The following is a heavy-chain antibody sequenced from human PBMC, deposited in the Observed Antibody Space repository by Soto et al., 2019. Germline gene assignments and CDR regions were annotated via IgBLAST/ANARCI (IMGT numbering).Heavy chain of an antibody. CDR2: ISGSGGRI. V-gene: IGHV3-23*01. CDR1: GFTFSTYA. J-gene: IGHJ4*01. Sequence: EVQLLESGGGLVQPGGSMRLSCAASGFTFSTYAMSWVRQAPGKGLEWVSGISGSGGRIYYADSVKGRCTMSRDNSKNTLYLQMNSLRAEDTAVYYCAKEGAGSSGWYSDYWGHGTLVTVSS. CDR3: AKEGAGSSGWYSDY. D-gene: IGHD6-19*01.